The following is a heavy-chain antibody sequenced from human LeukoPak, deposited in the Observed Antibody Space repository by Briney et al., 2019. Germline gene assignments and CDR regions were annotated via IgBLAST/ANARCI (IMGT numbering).Heavy chain of an antibody. J-gene: IGHJ5*02. Sequence: PSETLSLTCTLSGGSISNYYCSWSRHPPGKGLGWIGNIFYSGSTNYNPSLKSRVTISLDTSKTQFSLKLTSVSAADTAVCYCAREGGSYYHWFDPWGQGTLVTVSS. CDR1: GGSISNYY. D-gene: IGHD1-26*01. V-gene: IGHV4-59*01. CDR3: AREGGSYYHWFDP. CDR2: IFYSGST.